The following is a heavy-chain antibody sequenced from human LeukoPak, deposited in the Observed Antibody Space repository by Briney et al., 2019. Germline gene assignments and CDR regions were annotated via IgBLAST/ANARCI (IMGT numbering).Heavy chain of an antibody. D-gene: IGHD6-13*01. CDR3: ARGIAAAFDY. J-gene: IGHJ4*02. CDR1: GGSISSGSYY. Sequence: SQTLSLTCTVSGGSISSGSYYWSWIRHPAGKGLEWIGRIYTSGSTNYNPSLKSRVTISVDTSKNQFSLKLSSVTAAHTAVYYCARGIAAAFDYWGQGTLVTVSS. CDR2: IYTSGST. V-gene: IGHV4-61*02.